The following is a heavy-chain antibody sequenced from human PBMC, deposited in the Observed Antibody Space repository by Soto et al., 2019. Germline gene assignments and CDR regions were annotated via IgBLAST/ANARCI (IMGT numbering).Heavy chain of an antibody. V-gene: IGHV1-18*04. Sequence: ASVKVSCKAFGYTFTSYGITWVRQAPGQGLEWMGWISAYNGNTNYAPKLQGRVTMTTDTSTSTAYMELRSLRSDDTAVYYCARVIIGGSNWFDPWGQGTLVTVSS. CDR2: ISAYNGNT. CDR1: GYTFTSYG. CDR3: ARVIIGGSNWFDP. J-gene: IGHJ5*02. D-gene: IGHD3-16*01.